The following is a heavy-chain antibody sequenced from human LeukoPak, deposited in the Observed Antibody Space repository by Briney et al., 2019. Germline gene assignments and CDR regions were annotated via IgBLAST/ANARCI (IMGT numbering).Heavy chain of an antibody. CDR2: INADGSTT. Sequence: GGSLRLSCAASGSGFTFNNYWMHWVRQAPGKGLVWVSRINADGSTTSYADSVRGRFTISRDSAKNTLYLQMNSLRAEDTAVYYCATLISGWSLYWGQGTLVTVSS. J-gene: IGHJ4*02. D-gene: IGHD6-19*01. CDR1: GSGFTFNNYW. CDR3: ATLISGWSLY. V-gene: IGHV3-74*01.